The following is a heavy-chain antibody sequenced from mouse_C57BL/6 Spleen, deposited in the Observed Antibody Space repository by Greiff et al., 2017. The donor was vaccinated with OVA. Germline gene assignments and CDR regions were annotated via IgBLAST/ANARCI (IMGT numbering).Heavy chain of an antibody. D-gene: IGHD2-1*01. J-gene: IGHJ4*01. CDR3: ARERDGNEAMDY. CDR1: GYTFTSYW. V-gene: IGHV1-59*01. Sequence: QVQLQQPGAELVRPGTSVKLSCKASGYTFTSYWMHWVKQRPGQGLEWIGVIDPSDSYTNYNQKFKGKATLTVDTSSSTAYMQLSSLTSEDSAVYYCARERDGNEAMDYWGQGTSVTVSS. CDR2: IDPSDSYT.